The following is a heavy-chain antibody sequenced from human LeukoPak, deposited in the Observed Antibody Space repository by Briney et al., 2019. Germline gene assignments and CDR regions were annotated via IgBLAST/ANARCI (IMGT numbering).Heavy chain of an antibody. CDR3: ARDVEQLGFDY. J-gene: IGHJ4*02. V-gene: IGHV4-31*01. Sequence: PSQTLSLTCTVSGGSISSGGYYWSWIRQHPGKGLEWIGYIYYSGSTYYNPSLKSQVTISVDTSKNQFSLKLSSVTAADTAVYYCARDVEQLGFDYWGQGTLVTVSS. CDR2: IYYSGST. CDR1: GGSISSGGYY. D-gene: IGHD6-13*01.